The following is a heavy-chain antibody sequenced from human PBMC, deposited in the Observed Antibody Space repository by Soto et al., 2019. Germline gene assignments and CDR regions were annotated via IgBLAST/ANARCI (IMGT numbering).Heavy chain of an antibody. CDR2: IRNTANSYTT. CDR1: GFTFSDHY. V-gene: IGHV3-72*01. D-gene: IGHD3-10*01. CDR3: SRGAEGKTPAGSLNYYYGMDV. Sequence: EVQLVESGGGLVQPGGSLRLSCAASGFTFSDHYMQWVRQAPGKGLEWVARIRNTANSYTTIYAASVKGRFTISRDGSKNSLYLEMSSLRTEDTAVYYCSRGAEGKTPAGSLNYYYGMDVWGQGNTVTVSS. J-gene: IGHJ6*02.